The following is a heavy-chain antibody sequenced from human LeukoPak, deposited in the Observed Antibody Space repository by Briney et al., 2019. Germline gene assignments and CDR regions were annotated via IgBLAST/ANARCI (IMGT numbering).Heavy chain of an antibody. CDR3: ARLVGATGVWYFDY. J-gene: IGHJ4*02. V-gene: IGHV3-23*01. CDR2: ISGSGGST. Sequence: GGSLRLSCAASGFTFSSYAMSWVRQAPGKGLEWVSAISGSGGSTYYADSVKGRFTISRDNSKNTLYLQMNSLRAEDTAVYYCARLVGATGVWYFDYWGQGTLVTVPS. CDR1: GFTFSSYA. D-gene: IGHD1-26*01.